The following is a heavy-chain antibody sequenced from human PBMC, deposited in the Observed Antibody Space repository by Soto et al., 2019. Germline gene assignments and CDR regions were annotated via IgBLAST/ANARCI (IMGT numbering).Heavy chain of an antibody. CDR3: AKDYVQLWLPRPNLNNWFDP. V-gene: IGHV3-23*01. J-gene: IGHJ5*02. CDR2: ISGSGGST. Sequence: GGSLRLSCAASGFTFSSYAMSWVRQAPGKGLEWVSAISGSGGSTYYADSVKGRFTISRDNSKNTLYLQMNILRAEDTAVYYCAKDYVQLWLPRPNLNNWFDPWGQGTLVTVSS. D-gene: IGHD5-18*01. CDR1: GFTFSSYA.